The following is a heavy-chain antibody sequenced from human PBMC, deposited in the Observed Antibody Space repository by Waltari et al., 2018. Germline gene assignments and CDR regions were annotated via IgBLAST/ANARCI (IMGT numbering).Heavy chain of an antibody. CDR2: IRSKAYGGTT. D-gene: IGHD2-21*01. Sequence: EVQLVESGGGLVQPGRSLRLSCTASGFTFGDYAMSWFRQAPGKGLEWVGFIRSKAYGGTTEYAASVKGRFTISRDDSKSIAYLQMNSLKTEDTAVYYCTRVYCGGDCYAFDIWGQGTMVTVSS. V-gene: IGHV3-49*03. CDR3: TRVYCGGDCYAFDI. J-gene: IGHJ3*02. CDR1: GFTFGDYA.